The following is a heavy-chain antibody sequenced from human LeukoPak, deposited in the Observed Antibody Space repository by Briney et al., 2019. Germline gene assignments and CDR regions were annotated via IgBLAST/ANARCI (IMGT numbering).Heavy chain of an antibody. Sequence: GGSLRLSCTASGFTFGDYAMSWVRQAPGKGLERVGFIRSKAYGGTTEYAASVKGRFTISRDDSKSIAYLQMNSLKTEDTAVYYCTRDPVAGAFDIWGQGTMVTVSS. J-gene: IGHJ3*02. V-gene: IGHV3-49*04. CDR3: TRDPVAGAFDI. CDR1: GFTFGDYA. D-gene: IGHD2-21*01. CDR2: IRSKAYGGTT.